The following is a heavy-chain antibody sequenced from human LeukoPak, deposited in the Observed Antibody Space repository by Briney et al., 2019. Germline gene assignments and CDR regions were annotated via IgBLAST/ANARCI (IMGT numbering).Heavy chain of an antibody. D-gene: IGHD3-10*01. J-gene: IGHJ6*03. CDR1: GFTFSSYA. V-gene: IGHV3-30*02. Sequence: PGGSLRLSCAASGFTFSSYAMHWVRQAPGKGLEWVAFIRYDGSNKYYADSVKGRFTISRDNSKNTLYLQMNSLRAEDTAVYYCAKGGEYYYYYMDVWGKGTTVTISS. CDR2: IRYDGSNK. CDR3: AKGGEYYYYYMDV.